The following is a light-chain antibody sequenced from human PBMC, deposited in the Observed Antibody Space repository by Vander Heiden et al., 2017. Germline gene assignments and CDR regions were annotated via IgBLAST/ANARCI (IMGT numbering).Light chain of an antibody. J-gene: IGLJ3*02. CDR1: RSDVGSYNL. CDR2: EVT. Sequence: QSALTQPASMSGSPGQSITISCTGGRSDVGSYNLVSWYQHHPGRAPRLVIYEVTKRASGVSSRFSGSKSGSAASLTISGLQPEDEGEYHCCSYAGGNTLVFGGGTKLTVL. CDR3: CSYAGGNTLV. V-gene: IGLV2-23*02.